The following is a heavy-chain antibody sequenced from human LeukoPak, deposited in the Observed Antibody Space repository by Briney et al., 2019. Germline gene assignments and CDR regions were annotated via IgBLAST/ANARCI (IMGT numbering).Heavy chain of an antibody. CDR1: GFTFSSYW. CDR2: IKQDGSEK. CDR3: ANVWGVVVAARF. J-gene: IGHJ6*04. V-gene: IGHV3-7*03. D-gene: IGHD2-15*01. Sequence: GGSLRLSCAASGFTFSSYWMSWVRQAPGKGLEWVANIKQDGSEKYYADSVKGRFTISRDNSKNTLYLQMNSLRAEDTAVYYCANVWGVVVAARFWGKGTTVTISS.